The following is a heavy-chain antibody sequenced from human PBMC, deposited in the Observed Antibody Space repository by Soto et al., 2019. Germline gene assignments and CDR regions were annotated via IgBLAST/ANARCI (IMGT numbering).Heavy chain of an antibody. CDR3: ARDYPNCSGGSCYSAAFDI. Sequence: QVQLVESGGGVVQPGRSLRLSCAASGFTFSSYAMHWVRQAPGKGLEWVAVISYDGSNKYYADSVKGRFTISRDNSKNTLYLQMNILRAEDTAVYYCARDYPNCSGGSCYSAAFDIWGQGTMVTVSS. V-gene: IGHV3-30-3*01. CDR1: GFTFSSYA. J-gene: IGHJ3*02. D-gene: IGHD2-15*01. CDR2: ISYDGSNK.